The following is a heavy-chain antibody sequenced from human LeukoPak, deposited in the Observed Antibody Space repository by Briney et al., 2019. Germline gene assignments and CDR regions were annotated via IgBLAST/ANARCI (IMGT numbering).Heavy chain of an antibody. V-gene: IGHV3-11*06. CDR2: ISGSSSYT. J-gene: IGHJ4*02. CDR1: GFTFNDYY. CDR3: ARGTGTTAYFDY. Sequence: GGSLRLSCAASGFTFNDYYMSWIRQAPGKGLEWVSYISGSSSYTNYADSVKGRFTISRDNAKNSLYLQVNSLRAEDTAVYYCARGTGTTAYFDYWGQGTLVTVSS. D-gene: IGHD1-1*01.